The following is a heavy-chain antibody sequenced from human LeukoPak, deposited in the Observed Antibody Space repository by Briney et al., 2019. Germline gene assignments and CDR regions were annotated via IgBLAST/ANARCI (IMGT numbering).Heavy chain of an antibody. V-gene: IGHV1-69*13. D-gene: IGHD6-6*01. CDR1: GGTFSIYA. J-gene: IGHJ5*02. CDR2: IIPLLGTP. Sequence: SVKVSCKASGGTFSIYAINWVRQAPGQGLEWMGGIIPLLGTPNYAQKFQGSVTITADESTNTAYMELNSLRSEDTAVYYCARGTEEYSKSSGWFDPWGQGTLVIVSS. CDR3: ARGTEEYSKSSGWFDP.